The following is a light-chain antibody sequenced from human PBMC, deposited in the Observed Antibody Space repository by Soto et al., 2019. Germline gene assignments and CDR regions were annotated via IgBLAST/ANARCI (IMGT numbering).Light chain of an antibody. Sequence: IVLTQSPGTLSLSAGERATLSWGASQSVSSSYLAWYQQKPGQAPRLLIYGASSRATGIPDRFSGSGSGTDFTLTINRLEPEDCAVYYCQQRSNWRITFGQGTRLEIK. CDR2: GAS. V-gene: IGKV3D-20*02. J-gene: IGKJ5*01. CDR3: QQRSNWRIT. CDR1: QSVSSSY.